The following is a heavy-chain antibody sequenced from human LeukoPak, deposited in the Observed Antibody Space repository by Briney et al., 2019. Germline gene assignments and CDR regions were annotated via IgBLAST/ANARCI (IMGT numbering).Heavy chain of an antibody. CDR1: GYTFTTYE. CDR2: MNPNSGNT. V-gene: IGHV1-8*02. J-gene: IGHJ2*01. CDR3: AREERDGYNYYWYFDL. D-gene: IGHD5-24*01. Sequence: GASVKVSCKASGYTFTTYEIHWVRQAPGQGLEWMGWMNPNSGNTAYVQKFQGRVTMTRTTSINTAYMELSGLRSADTAVYYCAREERDGYNYYWYFDLWGRGTLVTVSS.